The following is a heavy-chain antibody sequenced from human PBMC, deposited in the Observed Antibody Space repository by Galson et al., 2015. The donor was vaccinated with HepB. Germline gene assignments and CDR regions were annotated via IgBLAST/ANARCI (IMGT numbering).Heavy chain of an antibody. CDR1: GFTYTPYS. D-gene: IGHD5/OR15-5a*01. CDR2: ITGSSSTI. CDR3: TRSVQFAFDS. V-gene: IGHV3-48*01. Sequence: SLRLSCAASGFTYTPYSMNWVRQAPGKGLEWVSYITGSSSTIYYADSVKGRFTISRDNAKNSLYLQMSSLRVEDTAVYYCTRSVQFAFDSWGQGILVSVSS. J-gene: IGHJ4*02.